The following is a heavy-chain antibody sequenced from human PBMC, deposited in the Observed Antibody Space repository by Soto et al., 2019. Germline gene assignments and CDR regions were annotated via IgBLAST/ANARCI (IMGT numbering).Heavy chain of an antibody. CDR2: INPNSGGT. J-gene: IGHJ5*02. D-gene: IGHD3-3*01. CDR1: GYTFTGYY. CDR3: ARGGTYYDFWSGYSHWFDP. Sequence: ASVKVSCKASGYTFTGYYMHWVRQAPGQGLEWMGWINPNSGGTNYAQKFQGRVTMTRDTSISTAYMELSRLRSDDTAVYYCARGGTYYDFWSGYSHWFDPWGQGTLVTVS. V-gene: IGHV1-2*02.